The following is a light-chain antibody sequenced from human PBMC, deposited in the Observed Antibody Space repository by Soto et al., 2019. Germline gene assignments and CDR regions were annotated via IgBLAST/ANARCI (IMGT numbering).Light chain of an antibody. CDR1: QSINNN. CDR2: AAS. V-gene: IGKV3D-15*01. Sequence: EIVMTQSPATLSVSPGERATLSCRASQSINNNLAWYQQKPGQAPRLLIYAASYRATGISDKFSGSGSGTDFSLTISRLEPEDSAVYYCHQYHSPPQTFGQGTKVEIK. CDR3: HQYHSPPQT. J-gene: IGKJ2*01.